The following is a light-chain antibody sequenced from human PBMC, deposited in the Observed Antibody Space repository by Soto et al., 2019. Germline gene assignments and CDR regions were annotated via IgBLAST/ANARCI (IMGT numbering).Light chain of an antibody. V-gene: IGKV1-5*02. CDR1: QSISTW. CDR3: QQYDGN. CDR2: SAS. J-gene: IGKJ4*01. Sequence: DIQMTQSPSTLSASVGDRVIIICRASQSISTWLAWYQQKPGEGPKLLIYSASTLQSGVPSRFSGSGSGTEFTLTISGLQPDDFATYYCQQYDGNFGGGTRVEIK.